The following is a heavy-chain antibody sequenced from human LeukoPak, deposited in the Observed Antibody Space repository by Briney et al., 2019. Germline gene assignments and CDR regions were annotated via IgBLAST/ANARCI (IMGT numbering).Heavy chain of an antibody. CDR1: GGTFNSYA. V-gene: IGHV1-69*05. Sequence: SVKVSCKASGGTFNSYAINWVRQAPGQGLEWMGGIIPRLGTTKYIEKFQGRITITTDESTTTAYMELTSLRSEDTAVYYCAADGTDWGQGTLVTVSS. CDR2: IIPRLGTT. CDR3: AADGTD. J-gene: IGHJ4*02.